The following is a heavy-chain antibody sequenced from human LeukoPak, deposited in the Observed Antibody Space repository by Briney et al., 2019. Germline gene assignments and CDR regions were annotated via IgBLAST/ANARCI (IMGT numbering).Heavy chain of an antibody. CDR2: IIPIFGTA. V-gene: IGHV1-69*13. J-gene: IGHJ4*02. CDR1: GGTFSSYA. CDR3: ARRGDGGRSFDY. Sequence: SVNVSCKASGGTFSSYAISWVRQAPGQGLEWMGGIIPIFGTANYAQKFQGRVTITADESTSTVYMELSSLRSEDTAVYYCARRGDGGRSFDYWGQGTLVTVSS. D-gene: IGHD4-23*01.